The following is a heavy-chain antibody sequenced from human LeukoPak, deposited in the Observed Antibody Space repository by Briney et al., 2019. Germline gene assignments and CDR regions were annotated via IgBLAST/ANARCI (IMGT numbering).Heavy chain of an antibody. CDR1: GFKFDDYV. D-gene: IGHD5-18*01. CDR3: ARDRGYNWMAGNDY. CDR2: ISWNSNSI. V-gene: IGHV3-9*01. Sequence: GGSLRLSCSASGFKFDDYVMHWVRQAPGKGLEWVSGISWNSNSIAYADSVKGRFTISRDNSKNTLYLQMNSLRAEDTAVYYCARDRGYNWMAGNDYWGQGTLVTVSS. J-gene: IGHJ4*02.